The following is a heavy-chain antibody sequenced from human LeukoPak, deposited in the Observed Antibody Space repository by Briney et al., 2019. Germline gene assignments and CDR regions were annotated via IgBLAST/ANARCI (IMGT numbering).Heavy chain of an antibody. J-gene: IGHJ4*02. V-gene: IGHV1-2*04. D-gene: IGHD3-3*01. Sequence: ASVKVSCKASGYTFTGYYMHWVRQAPGQGLEWMGWINPNSGGTNYAQKFQGWVTMTRDTPISTAYMELSRLRSDDTAVYYCARVPIFGVVIIPYFDYWGQGTLVTVSS. CDR2: INPNSGGT. CDR1: GYTFTGYY. CDR3: ARVPIFGVVIIPYFDY.